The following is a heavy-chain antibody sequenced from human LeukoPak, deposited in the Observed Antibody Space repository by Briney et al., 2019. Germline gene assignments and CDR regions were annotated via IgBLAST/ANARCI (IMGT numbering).Heavy chain of an antibody. CDR2: VSHRGRT. V-gene: IGHV4-34*01. D-gene: IGHD5-24*01. CDR1: GFTFSSYG. J-gene: IGHJ4*02. Sequence: GSLTLSCAASGFTFSSYGMSWVRQSPGKGLEWIGEVSHRGRTNYNASLKSRVTISVDTSKNQFSLKLSYVTAADTAVYHCAREMATDRGGFGYWGQGILVTVSS. CDR3: AREMATDRGGFGY.